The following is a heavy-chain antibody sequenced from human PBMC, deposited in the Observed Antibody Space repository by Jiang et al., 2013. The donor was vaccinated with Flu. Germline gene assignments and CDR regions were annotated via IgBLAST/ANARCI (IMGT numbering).Heavy chain of an antibody. J-gene: IGHJ4*02. Sequence: SCKASGGTFSSYAISWVRQAPGQGLEWMGGIIPIFGTANYAQKFQGRVTITADESTGTAYMELSSLRSEDTAVYYCARVPLGAGGHYWGQGTLVTVSS. CDR3: ARVPLGAGGHY. D-gene: IGHD4/OR15-4a*01. CDR2: IIPIFGTA. V-gene: IGHV1-69*01. CDR1: GGTFSSYA.